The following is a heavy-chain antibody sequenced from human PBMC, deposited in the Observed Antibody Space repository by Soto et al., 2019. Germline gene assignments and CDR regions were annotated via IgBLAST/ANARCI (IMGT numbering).Heavy chain of an antibody. V-gene: IGHV1-24*01. CDR3: ATVGATVYALFDY. CDR2: FDPEDGET. CDR1: GYTLTELS. J-gene: IGHJ4*02. Sequence: ASVKVSCKVSGYTLTELSMHWVRQAPGKGLEWMGGFDPEDGETIYAQKFQGRVTMTEDTSTDTAYMGLSSLRSEDTAVYYCATVGATVYALFDYWGQGTLVTVSS. D-gene: IGHD1-26*01.